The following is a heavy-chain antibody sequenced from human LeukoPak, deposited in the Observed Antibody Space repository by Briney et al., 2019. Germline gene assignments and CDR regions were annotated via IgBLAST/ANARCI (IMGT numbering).Heavy chain of an antibody. D-gene: IGHD3-10*01. CDR2: IYYSGST. J-gene: IGHJ4*02. CDR1: GGSISSYY. V-gene: IGHV4-59*08. CDR3: ARRVYGSGSSVFDY. Sequence: PSETLSLTCTVSGGSISSYYWSWIRQPPGKGLEWIGYIYYSGSTNYNPSLKSRVTISVDTSKNQFSLKLSSVTAADMAAYYCARRVYGSGSSVFDYWGQGTLVTVSS.